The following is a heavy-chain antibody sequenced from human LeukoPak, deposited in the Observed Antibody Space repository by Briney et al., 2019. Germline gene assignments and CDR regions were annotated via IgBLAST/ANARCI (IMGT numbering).Heavy chain of an antibody. D-gene: IGHD6-19*01. J-gene: IGHJ4*02. CDR3: ARGSSPAVADFDY. V-gene: IGHV1-18*04. Sequence: ASVKVSCKASGYTFTSYNINWVRQAPGQGLEWMGWINVYNGNTHYAQKLQGRVTMTTDTSTSTAYMELRSPRSDDTAVYYCARGSSPAVADFDYWGQGTLVTVSS. CDR1: GYTFTSYN. CDR2: INVYNGNT.